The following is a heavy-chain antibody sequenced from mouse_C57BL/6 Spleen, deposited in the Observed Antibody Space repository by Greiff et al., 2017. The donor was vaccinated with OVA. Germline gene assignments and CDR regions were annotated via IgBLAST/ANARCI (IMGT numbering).Heavy chain of an antibody. V-gene: IGHV5-17*01. CDR1: GFTFSDYG. CDR2: ISSGSSTI. J-gene: IGHJ2*01. CDR3: ARRGYDYDGYYFDY. Sequence: EVQVVESGGGLVKPGESLKLSCAASGFTFSDYGMHWVRQAPEKGLEWVAYISSGSSTIYYADTVKGRFTISRDNAKNTLFLQMTSLRSEDTAMYYCARRGYDYDGYYFDYWGQGTTLTVSS. D-gene: IGHD2-4*01.